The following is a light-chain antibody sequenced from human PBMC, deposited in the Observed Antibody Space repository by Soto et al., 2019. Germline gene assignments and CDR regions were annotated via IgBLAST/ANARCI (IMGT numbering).Light chain of an antibody. CDR1: QSISSW. V-gene: IGKV1-5*01. CDR3: QQFNSFPLT. Sequence: DIQITQSPSTLSASVGDRVAITFLASQSISSWLAWYQQKPGKAPKLLIYDASSLESGVPSRFSGSGSGTDFTLTISSLQPEDFATYYCQQFNSFPLTFGGGTKVDIK. J-gene: IGKJ4*01. CDR2: DAS.